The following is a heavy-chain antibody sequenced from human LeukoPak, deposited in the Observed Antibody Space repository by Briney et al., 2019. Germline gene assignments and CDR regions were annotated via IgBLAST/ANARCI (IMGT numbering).Heavy chain of an antibody. CDR1: GYTFTGYY. J-gene: IGHJ5*02. V-gene: IGHV1-2*02. Sequence: ASVKVSCKASGYTFTGYYMHWVRQAPGQGLEWMGWINPNSGGTNYAQKFQGRVTMTRDTSISTAYMELSRLRSDDTAVYYCARDRGSSGWDPYNWFDPWGQGTLVTVSS. D-gene: IGHD6-19*01. CDR3: ARDRGSSGWDPYNWFDP. CDR2: INPNSGGT.